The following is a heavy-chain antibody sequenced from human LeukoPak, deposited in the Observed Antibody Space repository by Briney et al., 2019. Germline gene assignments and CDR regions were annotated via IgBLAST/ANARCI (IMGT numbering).Heavy chain of an antibody. D-gene: IGHD1-7*01. J-gene: IGHJ4*02. Sequence: SETLSLTCAVYGGSFSGYYWSWVRQPPGKGLEWIGEINHSGSTNYNPSLKSRVTISVDTSKNQFSLKLSSVTAADTAVYYCARGVAGTSYWGQGTLVTVSS. CDR3: ARGVAGTSY. CDR1: GGSFSGYY. V-gene: IGHV4-34*01. CDR2: INHSGST.